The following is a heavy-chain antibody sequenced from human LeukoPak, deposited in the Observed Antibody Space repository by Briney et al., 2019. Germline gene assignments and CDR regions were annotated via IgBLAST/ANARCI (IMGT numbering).Heavy chain of an antibody. CDR2: IKQDGSEK. CDR1: GFTFSSYW. V-gene: IGHV3-7*03. CDR3: ARDSDGGSHIVDY. D-gene: IGHD2-15*01. J-gene: IGHJ4*02. Sequence: GGSLRLSCAASGFTFSSYWMSWVRQAPGKGLEWVANIKQDGSEKYYVDSVKGRFTISRDNAKNSLYLQMNSLRAEDMAVYYCARDSDGGSHIVDYWGQGTLVTVSS.